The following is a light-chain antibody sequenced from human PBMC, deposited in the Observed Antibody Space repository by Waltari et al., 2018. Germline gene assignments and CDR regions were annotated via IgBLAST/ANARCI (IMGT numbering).Light chain of an antibody. CDR2: VNSDGSH. V-gene: IGLV4-69*01. Sequence: LVLTQSPSASASLGASVKLTCPPSSGYSSNVIAWLQQQPGKGPRYLMKVNSDGSHRKGDDIPDRFSASNSGTEYYLTISSLQSEDEADYYCQTGGHGTWVFGGGTKLTVL. CDR3: QTGGHGTWV. J-gene: IGLJ3*02. CDR1: SGYSSNV.